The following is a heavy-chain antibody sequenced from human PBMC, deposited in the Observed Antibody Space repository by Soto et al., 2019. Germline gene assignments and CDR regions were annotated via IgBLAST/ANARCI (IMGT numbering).Heavy chain of an antibody. CDR2: IKQDGSEK. CDR1: GFTFCSYW. V-gene: IGHV3-7*01. D-gene: IGHD4-17*01. CDR3: ARVLYGDSPVDY. Sequence: PGGSLRLSCAASGFTFCSYWMSWVRQAPGKGLEWVANIKQDGSEKYYVDSVKGRFTISRDNAKNSLYLQMNSLRAEDTTVYYRARVLYGDSPVDYWGQGTLVTVSS. J-gene: IGHJ4*02.